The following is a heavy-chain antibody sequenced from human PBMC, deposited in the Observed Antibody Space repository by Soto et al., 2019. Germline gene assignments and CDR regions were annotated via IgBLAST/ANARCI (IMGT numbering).Heavy chain of an antibody. D-gene: IGHD4-17*01. CDR2: IYYSGST. CDR3: ARDDYGDYLGAAFDI. V-gene: IGHV4-31*03. J-gene: IGHJ3*02. CDR1: GGSISSGGYY. Sequence: QVQLQESGPGLVKPSQTLSLTCTVSGGSISSGGYYWSWIRQHPGKGLEWIGYIYYSGSTYYNPSLKSRVTISVDTSKNQCSLKLSSVTAAATAVYYCARDDYGDYLGAAFDIWGQGTMVTVSS.